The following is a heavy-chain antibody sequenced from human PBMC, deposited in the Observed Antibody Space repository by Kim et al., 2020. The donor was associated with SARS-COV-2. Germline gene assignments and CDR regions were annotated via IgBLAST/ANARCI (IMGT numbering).Heavy chain of an antibody. V-gene: IGHV1-69*13. CDR3: ARDRDTIFGVVINSPGEYYFDY. D-gene: IGHD3-3*01. J-gene: IGHJ4*02. Sequence: SVKVSCKASGGTFSSYAISWVRQAPGQGLEWMGGIIPIFGTANYAQKFQGRVTITADESTSTAYMELSSLRSEDTAVYYCARDRDTIFGVVINSPGEYYFDYWGQGTLVTVSS. CDR2: IIPIFGTA. CDR1: GGTFSSYA.